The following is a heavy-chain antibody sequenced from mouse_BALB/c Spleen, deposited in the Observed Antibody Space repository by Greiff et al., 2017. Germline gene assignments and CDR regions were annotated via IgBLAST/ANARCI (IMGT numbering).Heavy chain of an antibody. J-gene: IGHJ3*01. CDR3: TRNRYSFAY. CDR1: GYTFTDYE. Sequence: VKLQESGAELVRPGASVTLSCKASGYTFTDYEMHWVKQTPVHGLEWIGAIDPETGGTAYNQKFKGKATLTADKSSSTAYMELRSLTSEDSAVYYCTRNRYSFAYWGQGTLVTVSA. CDR2: IDPETGGT. V-gene: IGHV1-15*01. D-gene: IGHD2-14*01.